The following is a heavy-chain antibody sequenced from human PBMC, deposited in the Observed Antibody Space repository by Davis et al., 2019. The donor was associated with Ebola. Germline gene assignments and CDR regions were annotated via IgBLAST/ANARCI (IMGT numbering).Heavy chain of an antibody. V-gene: IGHV3-23*01. CDR1: GLAFSSYA. CDR2: ISGSGCST. J-gene: IGHJ4*02. CDR3: AKDLIGYSSS. D-gene: IGHD6-13*01. Sequence: PGGSLRLSCAASGLAFSSYAMSWVRQAPGKGLEWVSAISGSGCSTYYADSVKGRFTISRDNSKSTLYLQMNSLRAEDTAVYYCAKDLIGYSSSWGQGTLVAVSS.